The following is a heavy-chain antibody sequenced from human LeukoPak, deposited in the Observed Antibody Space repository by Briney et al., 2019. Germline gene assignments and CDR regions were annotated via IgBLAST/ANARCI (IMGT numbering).Heavy chain of an antibody. Sequence: PGGSLRLSCAASGFTFSSYAMSWVRQAPGKGLEWVPAISGSGGSTYYADSVKGRFTISRDNSKNTLYLQMNSLRAEDTAVYYCAKLDLGYCSGGSCLDSWGQGTLVTVSS. CDR1: GFTFSSYA. CDR3: AKLDLGYCSGGSCLDS. V-gene: IGHV3-23*01. J-gene: IGHJ4*02. D-gene: IGHD2-15*01. CDR2: ISGSGGST.